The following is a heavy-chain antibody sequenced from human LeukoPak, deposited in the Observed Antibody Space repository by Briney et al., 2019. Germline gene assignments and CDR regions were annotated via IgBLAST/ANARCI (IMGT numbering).Heavy chain of an antibody. D-gene: IGHD3-22*01. CDR3: ARDADPYYYDSSGYVYFQH. CDR1: GFTFSSYS. Sequence: GGSLRLSCAASGFTFSSYSMNWVRQAPGKGLEWVANIKQDGSEKYYVDSVKGRFTISRDNAKNSLYLQMNSLRAEDTAVYYCARDADPYYYDSSGYVYFQHWGQGTLVTVSS. J-gene: IGHJ1*01. V-gene: IGHV3-7*01. CDR2: IKQDGSEK.